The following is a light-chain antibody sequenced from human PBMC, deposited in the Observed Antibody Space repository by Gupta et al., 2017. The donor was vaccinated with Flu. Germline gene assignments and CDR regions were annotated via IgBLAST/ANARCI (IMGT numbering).Light chain of an antibody. V-gene: IGLV1-40*01. CDR2: DNP. CDR3: QSYDNSLSGYV. Sequence: QSVLTQPPSVSGAPGQRVTISCTGTNSNIGGGHDVHWYQQSPGTAPKLLIYDNPYRPSGVPDRFSGSPSGASVSLAITGLQAEDEAHYYCQSYDNSLSGYVFGTGTKVTVL. CDR1: NSNIGGGHD. J-gene: IGLJ1*01.